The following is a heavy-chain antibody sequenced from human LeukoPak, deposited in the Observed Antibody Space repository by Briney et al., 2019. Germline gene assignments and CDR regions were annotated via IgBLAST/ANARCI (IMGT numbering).Heavy chain of an antibody. CDR2: ISSSGDTI. J-gene: IGHJ5*02. V-gene: IGHV3-11*01. D-gene: IGHD3-10*01. CDR1: GFSFTDYY. Sequence: PGGSLRLSCAASGFSFTDYYMTWIRQAPGKGLEWVSYISSSGDTIYYADSVKGRFTISRDNAKNSLYLQMNSLRVEDTAVYYCARETYGSIKDPWGQGTLVTVSS. CDR3: ARETYGSIKDP.